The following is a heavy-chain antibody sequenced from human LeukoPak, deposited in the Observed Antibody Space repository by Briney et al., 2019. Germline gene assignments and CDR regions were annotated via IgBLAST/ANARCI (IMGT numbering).Heavy chain of an antibody. J-gene: IGHJ6*03. D-gene: IGHD2-8*02. CDR1: GGSISSSSYY. CDR2: IYYSGST. CDR3: ARQGRICTGGVCYFVDYYYYMDV. V-gene: IGHV4-39*01. Sequence: SETLSLTCTVSGGSISSSSYYWGWIRQPPGKGLEWIGSIYYSGSTYYNPSLKSRVTISVYTSKNQFSLKLSSVTAADTAVYYCARQGRICTGGVCYFVDYYYYMDVWGKGTTVTVSS.